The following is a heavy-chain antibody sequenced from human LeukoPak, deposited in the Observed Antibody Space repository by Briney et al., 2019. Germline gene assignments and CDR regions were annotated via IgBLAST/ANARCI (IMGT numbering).Heavy chain of an antibody. CDR2: IIPIFGTA. CDR1: GGTFSSYA. CDR3: ARVGDPQTLDY. D-gene: IGHD4-23*01. V-gene: IGHV1-69*05. Sequence: ASVKVSYKASGGTFSSYAISWVRQAPAQGLEWMGGIIPIFGTANYAQKLQGRVTITTGESTSTAYMELSSLRSEDTAVYCCARVGDPQTLDYWGQGTLVTVSS. J-gene: IGHJ4*02.